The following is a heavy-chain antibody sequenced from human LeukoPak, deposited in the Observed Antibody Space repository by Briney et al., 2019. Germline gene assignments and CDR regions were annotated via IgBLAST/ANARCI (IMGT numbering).Heavy chain of an antibody. CDR1: GGSISSGGYS. CDR2: IYHSGST. J-gene: IGHJ5*02. D-gene: IGHD6-19*01. CDR3: ARVVGSGWFFWFDP. Sequence: SQTLSLTCAVSGGSISSGGYSWSWIRQPPGKGLEWIGYIYHSGSTYYNPSPKSRVTISVDRSKNQFSLKLSSVTAADTAVYYCARVVGSGWFFWFDPWGQGTLVTVSS. V-gene: IGHV4-30-2*01.